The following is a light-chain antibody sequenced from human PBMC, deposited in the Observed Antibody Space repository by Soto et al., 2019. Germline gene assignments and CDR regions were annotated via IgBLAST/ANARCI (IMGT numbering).Light chain of an antibody. CDR1: SSDIGTYNY. Sequence: QSALTQPASVSGSPGQSITISCIGTSSDIGTYNYVSWHQQHPGKAPKLVIFDVSNRPSGVSDRFSGSKSGNTASLTISGLQVEDEGDYYCSSIASSKTMVFGGGTKLTVL. J-gene: IGLJ2*01. CDR3: SSIASSKTMV. V-gene: IGLV2-14*01. CDR2: DVS.